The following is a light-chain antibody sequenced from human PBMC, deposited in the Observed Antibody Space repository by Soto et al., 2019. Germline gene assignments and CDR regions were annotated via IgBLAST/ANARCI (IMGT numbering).Light chain of an antibody. V-gene: IGKV1-39*01. Sequence: DIQMTQSPSSLSASVGDRVTITCRASQSISSYLNWYQQKPGKAPKLLIYDASSLQSGVPSRFSGXXXGXXXXXXXXXLXPEXFXXYYCXXSYSTPLTFGGGTNVEIK. CDR3: XXSYSTPLT. CDR2: DAS. CDR1: QSISSY. J-gene: IGKJ4*01.